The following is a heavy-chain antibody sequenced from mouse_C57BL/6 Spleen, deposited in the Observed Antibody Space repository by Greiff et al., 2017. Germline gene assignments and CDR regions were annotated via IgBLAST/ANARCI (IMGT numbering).Heavy chain of an antibody. CDR2: INYDGSST. J-gene: IGHJ4*01. Sequence: DVKLVESEGGLVQPGSSIKLSCTASGFTFSDYYMAWVRQVPEKGLEWVANINYDGSSTYYLDSLKSRFIISRDNAKNILYLQMSSLKSEDTATYYCAREGKIYGKKGDYYAMDYWGQGTSVTVSS. V-gene: IGHV5-16*01. CDR3: AREGKIYGKKGDYYAMDY. CDR1: GFTFSDYY. D-gene: IGHD2-1*01.